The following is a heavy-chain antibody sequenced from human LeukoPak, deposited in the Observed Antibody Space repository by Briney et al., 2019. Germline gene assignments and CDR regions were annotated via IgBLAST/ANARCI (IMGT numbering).Heavy chain of an antibody. J-gene: IGHJ3*02. Sequence: GESPKIPCKGSGYSITSYWIGWVRQMPGNSLEWMGIIYPGDSDTIYSPSFQGQVTISADKSTSTANLQWSSLKASDTAMYYCARSGGNYYSIWGQGTMVTVSS. CDR3: ARSGGNYYSI. CDR2: IYPGDSDT. V-gene: IGHV5-51*01. D-gene: IGHD1-26*01. CDR1: GYSITSYW.